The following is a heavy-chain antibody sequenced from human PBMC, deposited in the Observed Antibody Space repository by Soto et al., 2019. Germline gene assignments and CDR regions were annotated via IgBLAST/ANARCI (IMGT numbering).Heavy chain of an antibody. CDR2: ISYDGSNK. CDR1: GITFRSYA. Sequence: GGSLRLSCAASGITFRSYAMHWVRQAPGKGLEWVSVISYDGSNKYYADSVKGRFTISRDNSKNTLYLQMNSLRAEDTAVYYCARDRGSGSSSMDVWGQGTTVTVS. CDR3: ARDRGSGSSSMDV. V-gene: IGHV3-30-3*01. D-gene: IGHD3-10*01. J-gene: IGHJ6*02.